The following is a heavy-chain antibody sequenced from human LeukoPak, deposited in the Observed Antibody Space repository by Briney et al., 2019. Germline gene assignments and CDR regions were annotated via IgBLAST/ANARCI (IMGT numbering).Heavy chain of an antibody. CDR1: GGSISSYY. D-gene: IGHD6-6*01. Sequence: SETLSLTCTVSGGSISSYYWSWIRQPPGKGLEWIGYIYYSGSTNYNPSLKSRVTISVDTSKNQFSLKLSSVTAADTAVYYCARVLSSSPPNVDYWGQGTLATVSS. CDR2: IYYSGST. V-gene: IGHV4-59*01. J-gene: IGHJ4*02. CDR3: ARVLSSSPPNVDY.